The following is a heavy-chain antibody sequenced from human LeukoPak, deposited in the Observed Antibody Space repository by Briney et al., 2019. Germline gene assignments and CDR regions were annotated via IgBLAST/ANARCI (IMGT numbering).Heavy chain of an antibody. J-gene: IGHJ4*02. CDR1: GFTFSDYY. D-gene: IGHD6-19*01. V-gene: IGHV3-11*01. Sequence: GGSLRLSCAASGFTFSDYYMSWIRQAPGKGLEWVSYISSSGSTIYYADSVKGRFTISRDNAKNSLYLQMNSLRAEDTAVYYCAKAGSIAVAGIPEDYWGQGTLVTVSS. CDR3: AKAGSIAVAGIPEDY. CDR2: ISSSGSTI.